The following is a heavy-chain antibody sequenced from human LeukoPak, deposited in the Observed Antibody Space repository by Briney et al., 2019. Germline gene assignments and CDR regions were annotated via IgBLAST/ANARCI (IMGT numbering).Heavy chain of an antibody. Sequence: SETLSLTCAVYGGSLSGYYWSWIRQPPGKGLEWIGEINHSGSTNYNPSLKSRVTISVDTSKNQFSLKLSSVTAADTAVYYCARVSFKVLDYWGQGTLVTVSS. D-gene: IGHD3-10*01. V-gene: IGHV4-34*01. CDR2: INHSGST. J-gene: IGHJ4*02. CDR3: ARVSFKVLDY. CDR1: GGSLSGYY.